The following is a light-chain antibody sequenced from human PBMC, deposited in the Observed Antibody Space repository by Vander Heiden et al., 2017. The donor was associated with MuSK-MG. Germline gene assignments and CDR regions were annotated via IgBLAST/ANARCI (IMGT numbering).Light chain of an antibody. CDR3: QQYDIYST. CDR2: RAS. V-gene: IGKV1-5*03. J-gene: IGKJ2*01. Sequence: IHMTQSPSTLSAFVGDRVTITCRASQNIRTWLAWYQHKPGKAPKLLIYRASTLESGVPSRFSGSGSGTEFTLTISSLQPDDFATYYCQQYDIYSTFGQGTKLEIK. CDR1: QNIRTW.